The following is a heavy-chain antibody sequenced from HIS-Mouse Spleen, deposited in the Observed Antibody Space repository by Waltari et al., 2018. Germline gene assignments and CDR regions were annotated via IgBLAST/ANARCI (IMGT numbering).Heavy chain of an antibody. V-gene: IGHV4-39*07. D-gene: IGHD6-13*01. CDR3: AREIPYSSSWYDWYFDL. CDR1: GGSISSSSYY. Sequence: QLQLQESGPGLVKPSETLSLTCTVSGGSISSSSYYWGWIRQPPGKGLEWIGSIYYSGSPYYSPTLKGRVTIAVDTSKNQFSLKLGSVTAADTAVYYCAREIPYSSSWYDWYFDLWGRGTLVTVSS. CDR2: IYYSGSP. J-gene: IGHJ2*01.